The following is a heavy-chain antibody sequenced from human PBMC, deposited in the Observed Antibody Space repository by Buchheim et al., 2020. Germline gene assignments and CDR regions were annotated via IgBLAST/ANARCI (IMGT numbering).Heavy chain of an antibody. CDR1: GGTFSSYT. J-gene: IGHJ4*02. Sequence: QVQLVQSGAEVKKPGSSVKVSCKASGGTFSSYTISWVRQAPGQGLEWMGRIIPILGIANYAQKFQGRVTMTRDTSTSTVYMELSSLRSEDTAVYYCARDQEWLAVFDYWGQGTL. D-gene: IGHD6-19*01. CDR3: ARDQEWLAVFDY. CDR2: IIPILGIA. V-gene: IGHV1-69*08.